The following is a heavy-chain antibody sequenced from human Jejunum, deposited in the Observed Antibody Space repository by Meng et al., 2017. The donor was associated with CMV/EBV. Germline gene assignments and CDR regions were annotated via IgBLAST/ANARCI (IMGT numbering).Heavy chain of an antibody. CDR2: INPIMGDT. Sequence: SGYPFLDYCLHWVRQIPGQGLEWMGWINPIMGDTYNPQSFQGRVTMTRDTSISTAYMELDRLTSDDTAIYFCARGAKGYGSGPLDYWGQGALVTVSS. J-gene: IGHJ4*02. CDR3: ARGAKGYGSGPLDY. D-gene: IGHD3-10*01. V-gene: IGHV1-2*02. CDR1: GYPFLDYC.